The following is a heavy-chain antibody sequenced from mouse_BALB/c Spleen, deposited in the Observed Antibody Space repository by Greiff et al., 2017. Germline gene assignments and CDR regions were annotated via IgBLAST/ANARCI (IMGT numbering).Heavy chain of an antibody. J-gene: IGHJ1*01. CDR3: ARDRYYGSSYRYFDV. D-gene: IGHD1-1*01. CDR1: GFTFSSYG. Sequence: EVKLVESGGGLVQPGGSLKLSCAASGFTFSSYGMSWVRQTPDKRLELVATINSNGGSTYYPDSVKGRFTISRDNAKNTLYLQMSSLKSEDTAMYYCARDRYYGSSYRYFDVWGAGTTVTVSS. V-gene: IGHV5-6-3*01. CDR2: INSNGGST.